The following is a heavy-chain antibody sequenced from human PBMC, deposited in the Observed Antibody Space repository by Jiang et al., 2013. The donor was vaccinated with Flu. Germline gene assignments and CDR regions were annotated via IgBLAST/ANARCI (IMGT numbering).Heavy chain of an antibody. Sequence: DIMGVSWIRQPPGKALEWLAYIFPNDEKSYATSLKNRLTISKDTSNSQVVLTMTNMDPVDTATYYCARLHYSCGGDCYNYPDFWGQGTQVTVSS. CDR3: ARLHYSCGGDCYNYPDF. CDR1: DIMG. J-gene: IGHJ4*02. CDR2: IFPNDEK. D-gene: IGHD2-21*02. V-gene: IGHV2-26*01.